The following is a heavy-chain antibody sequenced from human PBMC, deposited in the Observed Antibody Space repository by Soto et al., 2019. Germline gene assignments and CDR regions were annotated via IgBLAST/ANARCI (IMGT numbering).Heavy chain of an antibody. J-gene: IGHJ4*02. V-gene: IGHV3-21*01. D-gene: IGHD3-22*01. CDR1: GFTFSSYS. Sequence: GGPLSLTCAASGFTFSSYSMNWVRQAPGKGLEWVSSISSSSSYIYYADSVKGRFTISRDNAKNSLYLQMNSLRAEDTAVYYCARDLATMILVVPAFDYWGQGTLVTVSS. CDR3: ARDLATMILVVPAFDY. CDR2: ISSSSSYI.